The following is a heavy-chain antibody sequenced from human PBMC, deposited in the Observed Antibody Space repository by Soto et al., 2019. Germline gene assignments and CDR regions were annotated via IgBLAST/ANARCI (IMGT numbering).Heavy chain of an antibody. J-gene: IGHJ4*02. CDR1: GFTFSSYG. CDR2: ISYDGSNK. CDR3: AKDQYSSSWYVSIDY. Sequence: QVQLVESGGGVVQPGRSLRLSCAASGFTFSSYGMHWVRQAPGKGLEWVAVISYDGSNKYYADSVKGRFTISRDNSKNTLYLQMNSLRAEDTAVYYCAKDQYSSSWYVSIDYWGQGTLVTVSS. D-gene: IGHD6-13*01. V-gene: IGHV3-30*18.